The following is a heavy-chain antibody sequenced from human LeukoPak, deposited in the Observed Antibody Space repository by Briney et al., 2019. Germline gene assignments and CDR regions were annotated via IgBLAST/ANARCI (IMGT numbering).Heavy chain of an antibody. CDR3: ARGIVVVPAAISYMDV. CDR1: GDTFSSYA. CDR2: IIPIFGTA. J-gene: IGHJ6*03. D-gene: IGHD2-2*02. V-gene: IGHV1-69*05. Sequence: SVKVSCKASGDTFSSYAISWVRQAPGQGLEWMGGIIPIFGTANYAQKFQGRVTITTDESTSTAYMELSSLRSEDTAVYYCARGIVVVPAAISYMDVWGKGTTVTVSS.